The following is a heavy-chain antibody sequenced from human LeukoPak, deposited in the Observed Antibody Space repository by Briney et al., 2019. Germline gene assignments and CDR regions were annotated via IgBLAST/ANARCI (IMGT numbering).Heavy chain of an antibody. J-gene: IGHJ4*02. CDR2: ISGSGMSI. Sequence: GGSLRLSCVASGFIFNDYEMNWVRQAPGKGLEWVSYISGSGMSIHYADSVKGRFTISRDNAKNSLYLQMNSLRAEDTAVYYCARDLLGWELHYFDYWGQGTLVTVSS. D-gene: IGHD1-26*01. CDR1: GFIFNDYE. V-gene: IGHV3-48*03. CDR3: ARDLLGWELHYFDY.